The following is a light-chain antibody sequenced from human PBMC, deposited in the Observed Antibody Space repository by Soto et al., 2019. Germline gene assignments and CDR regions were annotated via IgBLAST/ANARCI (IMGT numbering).Light chain of an antibody. CDR2: AES. Sequence: DLQMTQSPSSLSASVGDRVTITCRASQRISGYVNWYQQRPGKAPNLLIYAESTLQSGVPSRFSGSGSATEFTLTISSLQPEDFATYYCQQTHTLPSTFGGGTKVQI. CDR3: QQTHTLPST. J-gene: IGKJ4*01. V-gene: IGKV1-39*01. CDR1: QRISGY.